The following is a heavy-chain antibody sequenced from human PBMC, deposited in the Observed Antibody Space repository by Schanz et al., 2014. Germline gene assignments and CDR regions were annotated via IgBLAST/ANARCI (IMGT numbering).Heavy chain of an antibody. CDR3: AKIRYDSSGYYLPYYGMDV. J-gene: IGHJ6*02. CDR1: GFTLTSYA. D-gene: IGHD3-22*01. CDR2: ISGSGGST. Sequence: EVQVVESGGGLVQPGGSLRLSCEASGFTLTSYALTWVRQAPGKGLAWVAGISGSGGSTDYAESVKGRFIIPRDNSKNTLYLQMNSLRAEDTAVYYCAKIRYDSSGYYLPYYGMDVWGQGTTVIVSS. V-gene: IGHV3-23*04.